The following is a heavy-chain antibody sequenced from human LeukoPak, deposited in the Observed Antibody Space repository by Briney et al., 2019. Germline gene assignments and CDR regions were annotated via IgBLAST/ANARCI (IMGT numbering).Heavy chain of an antibody. Sequence: SETLSLTCTVSGGSISSYYWSWIRQPAGKGLEWIGRIYTSGSTNYNPSLKSRVTMSVDTSKNQFSLKLSSVTAADTAVYYCASEASYYDSSGYYKNWGQGTLVTVSS. CDR1: GGSISSYY. V-gene: IGHV4-4*07. CDR2: IYTSGST. J-gene: IGHJ4*02. CDR3: ASEASYYDSSGYYKN. D-gene: IGHD3-22*01.